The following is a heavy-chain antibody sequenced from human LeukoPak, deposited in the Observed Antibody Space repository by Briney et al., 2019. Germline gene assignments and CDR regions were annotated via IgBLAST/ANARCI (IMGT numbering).Heavy chain of an antibody. CDR2: ISSSSSYI. Sequence: GGSLRLSCAASGFTFSSYSMNWVRQAPGKGLEWVSSISSSSSYIYYADSVKGRFTISRDNAKNSLYLQMNSLRAEDTAVYYCARDRYSGYDWRGHNYYYGMDVWGQGTTVTVSS. D-gene: IGHD5-12*01. CDR1: GFTFSSYS. CDR3: ARDRYSGYDWRGHNYYYGMDV. V-gene: IGHV3-21*01. J-gene: IGHJ6*02.